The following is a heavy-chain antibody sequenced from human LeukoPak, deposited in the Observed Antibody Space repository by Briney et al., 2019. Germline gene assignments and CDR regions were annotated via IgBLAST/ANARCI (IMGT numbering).Heavy chain of an antibody. J-gene: IGHJ5*02. D-gene: IGHD2-15*01. CDR2: INYSGNT. CDR1: GGSMSSYY. CDR3: AIYWWSGAAPGSWFDP. V-gene: IGHV4-59*08. Sequence: SEALSLTCTVFGGSMSSYYWNWIRQPPGKGLEWIGYINYSGNTNYNPSLKSRVTISIDTSKNQFSLKLSSVTAADTAVYYCAIYWWSGAAPGSWFDPWGQGTLVTVSS.